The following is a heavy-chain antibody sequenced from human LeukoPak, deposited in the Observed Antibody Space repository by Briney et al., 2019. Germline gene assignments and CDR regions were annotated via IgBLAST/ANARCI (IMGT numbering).Heavy chain of an antibody. CDR1: GFTFSSYS. Sequence: GGSLRLSCAASGFTFSSYSMNWVRRAPGKGLEWVSYISSSSSTIYYADSVKGRFTISRDNAKKSLSLQMNSLRDEDTAVYYCARAQDMDVWGQGTTVTVSS. CDR2: ISSSSSTI. V-gene: IGHV3-48*02. J-gene: IGHJ6*02. CDR3: ARAQDMDV.